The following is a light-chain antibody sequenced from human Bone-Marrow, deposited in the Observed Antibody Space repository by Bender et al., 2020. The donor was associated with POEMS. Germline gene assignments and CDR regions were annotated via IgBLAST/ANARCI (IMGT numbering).Light chain of an antibody. CDR3: SSYTSNSSPYV. CDR2: DVI. V-gene: IGLV2-14*02. CDR1: SSDVGGYNL. Sequence: QSALSQPASVSGSPGQSITISCTGTSSDVGGYNLVSWYQQPPGKAPKVMIYDVIHRPSGVSHRFPGPKSGNTASLTISELQAEDEADYFCSSYTSNSSPYVFGTATKITVL. J-gene: IGLJ1*01.